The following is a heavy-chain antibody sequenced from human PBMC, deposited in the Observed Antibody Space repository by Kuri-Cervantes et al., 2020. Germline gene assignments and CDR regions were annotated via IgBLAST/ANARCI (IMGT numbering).Heavy chain of an antibody. CDR3: ARGREGLWHYYDSGGSDAFDI. V-gene: IGHV1-69*05. Sequence: SVQVSCKASGGTFSSYAISWVRQAPGQGLEWMGGIIPIFGTTNYAQKFQGRVTITTDESTSTAYMELSSLRSEDTAVYYCARGREGLWHYYDSGGSDAFDIWGQGTMVTVSS. CDR2: IIPIFGTT. D-gene: IGHD3-22*01. CDR1: GGTFSSYA. J-gene: IGHJ3*02.